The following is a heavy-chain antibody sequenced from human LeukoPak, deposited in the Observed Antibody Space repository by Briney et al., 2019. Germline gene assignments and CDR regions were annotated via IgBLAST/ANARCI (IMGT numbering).Heavy chain of an antibody. CDR2: IFYSGST. V-gene: IGHV4-39*01. J-gene: IGHJ4*02. D-gene: IGHD1-26*01. Sequence: PSETLSLTCTVSGGSISSSNYYWAWIRQPPGKGLEWIGSIFYSGSTYYNPSLKSRVTISVDTSKNQFSLKLSSVTAADTAVYYCARQEVGATGFDYWGQGTLVTVSS. CDR1: GGSISSSNYY. CDR3: ARQEVGATGFDY.